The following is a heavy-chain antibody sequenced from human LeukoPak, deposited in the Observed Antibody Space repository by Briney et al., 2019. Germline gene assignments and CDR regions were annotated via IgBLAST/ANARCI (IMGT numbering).Heavy chain of an antibody. V-gene: IGHV4-39*07. CDR3: ARENSGSYREFDY. Sequence: SETLSLTCSVSGGSISSSDYYWGWVRQPPGKGLEWIGSIYDSGSTYYNPSLKSRVTISVDTSKNQFSLKLSSVTAADTAVFYCARENSGSYREFDYWGQGTLVTVSS. J-gene: IGHJ4*02. CDR1: GGSISSSDYY. D-gene: IGHD1-26*01. CDR2: IYDSGST.